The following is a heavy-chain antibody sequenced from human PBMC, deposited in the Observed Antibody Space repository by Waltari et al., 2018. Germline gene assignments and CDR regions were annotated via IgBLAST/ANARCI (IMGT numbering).Heavy chain of an antibody. V-gene: IGHV4-38-2*02. Sequence: QVQLQESGPGLVKPSETLSLTCTVSGYSISSGYYWGWIRQPPGKGLEWIGSIYHSGSTYSNPSLKSRVTISVDTSKNQFSLKLSSVTAADTAVYYCARALGSSPGRTFDYWGQGTLVTVSS. D-gene: IGHD6-6*01. CDR3: ARALGSSPGRTFDY. CDR2: IYHSGST. CDR1: GYSISSGYY. J-gene: IGHJ4*02.